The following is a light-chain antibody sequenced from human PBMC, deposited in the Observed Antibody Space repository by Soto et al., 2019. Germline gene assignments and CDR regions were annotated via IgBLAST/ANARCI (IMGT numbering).Light chain of an antibody. Sequence: IQLTQSPSSLSASVGDIVTITFRASQGISSYLAWYQQKPGKAPKLLIYAASTLQSGVPSRFSGSGSGTDFTLTISSLQPEDFATYYCQQANSFPLTFGGGTKVDIK. J-gene: IGKJ4*01. CDR1: QGISSY. V-gene: IGKV1-9*01. CDR2: AAS. CDR3: QQANSFPLT.